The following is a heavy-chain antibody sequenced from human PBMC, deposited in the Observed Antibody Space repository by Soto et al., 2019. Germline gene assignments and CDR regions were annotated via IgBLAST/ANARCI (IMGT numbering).Heavy chain of an antibody. Sequence: QVQLVESGGGVVQPGRSLRLSCAASGFIFSSYAMHWVRQAPGKGLEWVAVISYDGSNKYYADSVKGRFTISRDISKNTLYLQMNSLRAEDTAVYYCARDFTVAGSSPNWGQGTLVTVSS. CDR3: ARDFTVAGSSPN. D-gene: IGHD6-19*01. J-gene: IGHJ4*02. CDR1: GFIFSSYA. V-gene: IGHV3-30-3*01. CDR2: ISYDGSNK.